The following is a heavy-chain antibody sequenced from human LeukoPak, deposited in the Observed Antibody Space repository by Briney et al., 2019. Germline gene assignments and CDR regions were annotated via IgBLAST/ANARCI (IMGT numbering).Heavy chain of an antibody. CDR2: INHSGST. J-gene: IGHJ4*02. D-gene: IGHD3-16*01. Sequence: PSETLSLTCAVYGGSFSGYYWSWIRQPPGKGLEWIGEINHSGSTNYNPSLKSRVTISIDTSKNQFSLKLSSVTAADTAVYYCARQIGAYLQSDYWGQGTLVTVSS. V-gene: IGHV4-34*01. CDR1: GGSFSGYY. CDR3: ARQIGAYLQSDY.